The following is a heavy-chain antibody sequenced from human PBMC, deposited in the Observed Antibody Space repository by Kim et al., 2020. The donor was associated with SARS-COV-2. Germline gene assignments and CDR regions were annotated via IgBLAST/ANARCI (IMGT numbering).Heavy chain of an antibody. D-gene: IGHD2-15*01. Sequence: SGPTLVNPTQTLTLTCTFSGFSLSTSGVGVGWIRQPPGKALEWLALIYWDDDKRYSPSLKSRLTITKDTSKNQVVLTMTNMDPVDTATYYCAHLILVATPAAGYNWFDPWGQGTLVTVSS. CDR3: AHLILVATPAAGYNWFDP. CDR2: IYWDDDK. V-gene: IGHV2-5*02. J-gene: IGHJ5*02. CDR1: GFSLSTSGVG.